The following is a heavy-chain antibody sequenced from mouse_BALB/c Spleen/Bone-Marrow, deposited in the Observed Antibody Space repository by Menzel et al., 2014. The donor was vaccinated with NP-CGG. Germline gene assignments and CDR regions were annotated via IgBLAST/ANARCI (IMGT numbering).Heavy chain of an antibody. CDR2: IRTGGGT. J-gene: IGHJ4*01. CDR1: GFSLTSYD. CDR3: VRDGRDYYAKDY. Sequence: VQLQQSGPGLVAPSQSLSITCTVSGFSLTSYDISWIRQSPGKGLEWLGIIRTGGGTNYNSAFMSRLSISKYNSKSQVFLKMNSLQSDDTAIYYCVRDGRDYYAKDYWGQGTSVTVSS. V-gene: IGHV2-9-2*01.